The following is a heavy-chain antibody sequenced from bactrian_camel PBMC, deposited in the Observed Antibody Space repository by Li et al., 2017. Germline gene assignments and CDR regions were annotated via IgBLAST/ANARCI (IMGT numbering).Heavy chain of an antibody. Sequence: HVQLVESGGGLVQPGGSLKLSCTASGFLSNSAFMSWVRQAPGKGLEWVSIIDPSGSTTYAASVKGRFTISRDNAKNTLYLQLNSLKTEDTAVYYCAKDRGGNQRGQGTQVTVS. V-gene: IGHV3S1*01. CDR1: GFLSNSAF. D-gene: IGHD2*01. CDR2: IDPSGSTT. CDR3: AKDRGGNQ. J-gene: IGHJ4*01.